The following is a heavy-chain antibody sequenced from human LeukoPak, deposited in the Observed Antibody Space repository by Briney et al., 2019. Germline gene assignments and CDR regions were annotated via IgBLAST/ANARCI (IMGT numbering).Heavy chain of an antibody. CDR2: INPNSGGT. J-gene: IGHJ4*02. D-gene: IGHD3-9*01. V-gene: IGHV1-2*02. CDR3: ARTYYDILTGYYLDY. Sequence: ASVKVSCKASGYTFTGYYMHWVRQAPGQGLEWMGWINPNSGGTNYAQKFQGRVTMARDTSISTAYMELSRLRSDDTAVYYCARTYYDILTGYYLDYWGQGTLSPSPQ. CDR1: GYTFTGYY.